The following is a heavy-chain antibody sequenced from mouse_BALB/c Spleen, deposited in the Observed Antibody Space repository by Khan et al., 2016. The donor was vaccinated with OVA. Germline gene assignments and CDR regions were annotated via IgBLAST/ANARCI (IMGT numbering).Heavy chain of an antibody. J-gene: IGHJ2*01. D-gene: IGHD1-1*01. CDR2: ISYSGNT. CDR3: ARVYGGDFDY. Sequence: VQLKESGPGLVKPSQSLSLICTVTGYSITSDYAWNWIRQFPGNKLEWMGFISYSGNTKYNPSLKSRISITRDTSKNQFFLQLNSVTTEDTATYYCARVYGGDFDYWGQCTTLTVSS. CDR1: GYSITSDYA. V-gene: IGHV3-2*02.